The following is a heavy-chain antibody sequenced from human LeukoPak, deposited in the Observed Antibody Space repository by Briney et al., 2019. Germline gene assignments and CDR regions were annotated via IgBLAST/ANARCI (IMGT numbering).Heavy chain of an antibody. CDR2: ISGSGGST. D-gene: IGHD3-10*01. Sequence: GGSLRLSCAASGFTFSNYAMSWVRQAPGKGPEWVSAISGSGGSTYYADSVKGRFTISRDHSKNTLYLQMNSLRAEDTAVYYCAKSHGSGSYYNYYYYGMDVWGQGTTVTVSS. CDR1: GFTFSNYA. CDR3: AKSHGSGSYYNYYYYGMDV. V-gene: IGHV3-23*01. J-gene: IGHJ6*02.